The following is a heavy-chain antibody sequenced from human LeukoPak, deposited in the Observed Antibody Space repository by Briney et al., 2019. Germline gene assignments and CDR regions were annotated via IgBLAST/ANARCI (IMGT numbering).Heavy chain of an antibody. V-gene: IGHV3-11*01. CDR2: IDTTGTTI. D-gene: IGHD3-22*01. CDR3: ARNRRDSSGYYHLDY. Sequence: PGGSLKLSCAASGFTFSDFYMSWIRQAPGKGLEWVSDIDTTGTTIYFADFVRGRFTISRDNAKDSLYLQMNSVRAEDTAVYYCARNRRDSSGYYHLDYWGQGTLVTVSS. CDR1: GFTFSDFY. J-gene: IGHJ4*02.